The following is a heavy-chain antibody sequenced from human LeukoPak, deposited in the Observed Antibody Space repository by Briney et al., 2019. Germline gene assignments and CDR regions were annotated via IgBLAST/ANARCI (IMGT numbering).Heavy chain of an antibody. J-gene: IGHJ4*02. Sequence: GGSLRLSCAASGFTFSSYSMNWVRQAPGKGLEWVSSISSSSSSYIYYADSVKGRFTISRDNAKNSLYLQMNSLRAEDTAVYYCARALPRGYSGYDFGGFDYWGQGTLVTVSS. D-gene: IGHD5-12*01. CDR3: ARALPRGYSGYDFGGFDY. CDR2: ISSSSSSYI. V-gene: IGHV3-21*01. CDR1: GFTFSSYS.